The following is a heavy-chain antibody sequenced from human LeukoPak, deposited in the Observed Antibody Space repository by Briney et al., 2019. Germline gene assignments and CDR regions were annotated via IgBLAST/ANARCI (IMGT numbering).Heavy chain of an antibody. D-gene: IGHD3-22*01. V-gene: IGHV1-69*05. CDR1: GGTFSSYT. J-gene: IGHJ3*01. Sequence: AASVKVSCKAPGGTFSSYTINWVRQAPGQGLEWRGTVIPSYSIVNYAQKFQGRVTITTDESTSTAHMELSSLRSEDTAVYYCARDRTKGNRSGYADAFDLWGQGTQVTVSS. CDR3: ARDRTKGNRSGYADAFDL. CDR2: VIPSYSIV.